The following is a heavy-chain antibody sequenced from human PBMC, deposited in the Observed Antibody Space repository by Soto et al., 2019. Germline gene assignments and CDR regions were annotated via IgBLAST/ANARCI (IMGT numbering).Heavy chain of an antibody. J-gene: IGHJ4*02. CDR1: GFTFSDYA. D-gene: IGHD2-2*02. V-gene: IGHV3-23*01. CDR3: ANVPIWCSSTSCYTEGFDY. Sequence: PGGSLRLSCTVSGFTFSDYAMSWVRHPPGKGLEWVSVISAGGSTYYADSVKGRFTVSRANSKNTLYLQMNSLRAEDTAVYYCANVPIWCSSTSCYTEGFDYWGQGTLVTVSS. CDR2: ISAGGST.